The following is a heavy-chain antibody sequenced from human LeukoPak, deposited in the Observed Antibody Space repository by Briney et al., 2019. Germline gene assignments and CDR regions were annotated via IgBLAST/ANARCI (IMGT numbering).Heavy chain of an antibody. J-gene: IGHJ3*02. CDR3: ARGHVAFDI. V-gene: IGHV4-39*07. CDR1: GGSISSSSYY. CDR2: IYYSGST. Sequence: SGTLSLTCTVSGGSISSSSYYWGWIRQPPGKGLEWIGSIYYSGSTYYNPSLKSRVTISVDTSKNQFSLKLSSVTAADTAVYYCARGHVAFDIWGQGTMVTVSS.